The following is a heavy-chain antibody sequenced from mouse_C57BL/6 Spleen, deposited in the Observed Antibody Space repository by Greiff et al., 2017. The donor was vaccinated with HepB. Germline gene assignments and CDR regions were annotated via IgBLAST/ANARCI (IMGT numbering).Heavy chain of an antibody. V-gene: IGHV1-15*01. CDR2: IDPETGGT. CDR1: GYTFTDYE. CDR3: TREGITTVVAPNYFDY. D-gene: IGHD1-1*01. Sequence: VQLQQSGAELVRPGASVPLSCKASGYTFTDYEMHWVKQTPVHGLEWIGAIDPETGGTAYNQKFKGKAILTADKSSSTAYMELRSLTSEDSAVYYCTREGITTVVAPNYFDYWGQGTTLTVSS. J-gene: IGHJ2*01.